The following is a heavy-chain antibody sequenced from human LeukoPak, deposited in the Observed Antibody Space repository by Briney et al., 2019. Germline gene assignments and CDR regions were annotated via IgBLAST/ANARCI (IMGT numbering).Heavy chain of an antibody. CDR2: ISGDGGTS. D-gene: IGHD6-19*01. V-gene: IGHV3-43*02. J-gene: IGHJ4*02. Sequence: GGSLRLSCAASGFTFDDYAMHWVRQAPGKGLEWVSLISGDGGTSYYADSVKGRFTISRDNSKNSLYLQMKSLRTDDTALYYCAKATGGSGWNDFWGQGTLVTVSS. CDR1: GFTFDDYA. CDR3: AKATGGSGWNDF.